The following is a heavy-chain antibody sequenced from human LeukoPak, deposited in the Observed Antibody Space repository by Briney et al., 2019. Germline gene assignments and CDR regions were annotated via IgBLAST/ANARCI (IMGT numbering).Heavy chain of an antibody. CDR3: ARTSLDYGDYRDAFDI. CDR2: IYPGDSDT. Sequence: GESLKISCKGSGYSFTSYWIGWVRQMPGKGLEWMGIIYPGDSDTRYSPSFQGQVTISADKSISTAYLQWSSLKASDTAMYYCARTSLDYGDYRDAFDIWGQGTMVTVSS. V-gene: IGHV5-51*01. J-gene: IGHJ3*02. CDR1: GYSFTSYW. D-gene: IGHD4-17*01.